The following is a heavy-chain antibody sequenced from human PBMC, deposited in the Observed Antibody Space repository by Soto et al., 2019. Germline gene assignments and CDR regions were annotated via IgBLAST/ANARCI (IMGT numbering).Heavy chain of an antibody. CDR2: IIPIFGTA. D-gene: IGHD3-3*01. J-gene: IGHJ5*02. V-gene: IGHV1-69*01. CDR1: GGTFSSYA. CDR3: AREGRFLEWLYWFDP. Sequence: QVQLVQSGAEVKKPGSSVKVSCKASGGTFSSYAISWVRQAPGQGLEWMGGIIPIFGTANYAQKFQGRVTITADESTRTAYMELSSLRSEDTAVYYWAREGRFLEWLYWFDPWGQGTLVTVSS.